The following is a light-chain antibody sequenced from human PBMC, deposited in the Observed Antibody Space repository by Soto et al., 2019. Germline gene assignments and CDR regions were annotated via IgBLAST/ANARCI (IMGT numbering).Light chain of an antibody. CDR2: GTS. Sequence: IVRTQSPATLSVSPGDRVTISCRASQSVSTNLACYQHKPGQAPRLLLHGTSTRYNGIPARFSGGGSGTEFTLTISSLQPEDFAVYYCQQNNDWPRTFGQGTKVEIQ. CDR1: QSVSTN. J-gene: IGKJ1*01. V-gene: IGKV3-15*01. CDR3: QQNNDWPRT.